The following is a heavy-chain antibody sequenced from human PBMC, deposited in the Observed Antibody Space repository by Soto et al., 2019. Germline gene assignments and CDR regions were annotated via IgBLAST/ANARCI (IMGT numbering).Heavy chain of an antibody. CDR3: AKGLHRDGYNWWYFDY. D-gene: IGHD5-12*01. V-gene: IGHV3-23*01. CDR1: GFTFSSYA. CDR2: ISGSGGST. Sequence: GGSLRLSCAASGFTFSSYAMSWVRQAPGKGLEWVSAISGSGGSTYYADSVKGRFTISRDNSKNTLYLQMNILRAEDTAVYYCAKGLHRDGYNWWYFDYWGQGTLVTVSS. J-gene: IGHJ4*02.